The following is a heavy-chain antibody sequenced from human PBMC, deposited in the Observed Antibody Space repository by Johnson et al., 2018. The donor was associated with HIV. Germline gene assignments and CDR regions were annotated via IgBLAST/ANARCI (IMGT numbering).Heavy chain of an antibody. CDR3: AKDRAYSYGPDAFDI. CDR1: GFTVSSNY. CDR2: IYIGGST. V-gene: IGHV3-66*01. D-gene: IGHD5-18*01. Sequence: VQLVESGGGVVQPGRSLRLSCAASGFTVSSNYMSWVRQAPGKGLEWVSVIYIGGSTYYADSVKGRFTISRDNSKNTLYLQMNSLRAEDTAVYYCAKDRAYSYGPDAFDIWGQGTMVTVS. J-gene: IGHJ3*02.